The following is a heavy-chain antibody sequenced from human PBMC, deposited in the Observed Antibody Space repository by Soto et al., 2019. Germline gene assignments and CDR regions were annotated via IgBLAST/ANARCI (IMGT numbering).Heavy chain of an antibody. D-gene: IGHD6-19*01. CDR2: IYYSGST. J-gene: IGHJ6*02. CDR3: ARLLIAVAGRNTNYYYYGMDV. Sequence: QLQLQESGPGLVKPSETLSLTCTVSGGSISSSSYYWGGIRQPPGKGLERIGSIYYSGSTYSNPSLKSRVTISVDTSKTQFSLKLSSVTAADTAVYYCARLLIAVAGRNTNYYYYGMDVWGQGTTVTVSS. CDR1: GGSISSSSYY. V-gene: IGHV4-39*01.